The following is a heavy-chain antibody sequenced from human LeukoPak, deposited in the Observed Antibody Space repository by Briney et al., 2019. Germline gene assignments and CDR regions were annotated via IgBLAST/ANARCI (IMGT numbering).Heavy chain of an antibody. D-gene: IGHD2/OR15-2a*01. V-gene: IGHV4-34*01. Sequence: SETLSLTCAVYGGSFSDYYWSWFRQPPGKGLEWIGEINHSGSTNYNPSLKSRVTISIDTSTNQLSLKLISVTAADTAVFYCAYSTDYQQQWGQGTLVTVSS. J-gene: IGHJ1*01. CDR3: AYSTDYQQQ. CDR2: INHSGST. CDR1: GGSFSDYY.